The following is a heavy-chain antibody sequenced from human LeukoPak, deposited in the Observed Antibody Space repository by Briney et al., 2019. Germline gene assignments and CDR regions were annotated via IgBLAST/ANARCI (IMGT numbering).Heavy chain of an antibody. Sequence: SETLSLTCTVSGYSISSGYYWGWIRQPPGKGLQWIGSIFHSGVTYYNPSLQSRVTMSVDTSKNQFSLKLSSVTAADTAVYYCARDRNDFWSVDYYYMDVWGKGTTVTVSS. J-gene: IGHJ6*03. CDR3: ARDRNDFWSVDYYYMDV. CDR2: IFHSGVT. CDR1: GYSISSGYY. V-gene: IGHV4-38-2*02. D-gene: IGHD3-3*01.